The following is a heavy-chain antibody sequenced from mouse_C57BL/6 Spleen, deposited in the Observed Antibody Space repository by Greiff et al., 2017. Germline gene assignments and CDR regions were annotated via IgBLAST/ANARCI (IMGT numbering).Heavy chain of an antibody. CDR2: ISDGGSYT. Sequence: DVQLVESGGGLVKPGGSLKLSCAASGFTFSSYAMSWVRQTPEKRLEWVATISDGGSYTYYPDNVKGRFTISRDNAKNNLYLQMSHLKSEDTAMYYCARDGRLRQRFDYWGQGTTLTVSS. CDR3: ARDGRLRQRFDY. D-gene: IGHD2-4*01. J-gene: IGHJ2*01. CDR1: GFTFSSYA. V-gene: IGHV5-4*01.